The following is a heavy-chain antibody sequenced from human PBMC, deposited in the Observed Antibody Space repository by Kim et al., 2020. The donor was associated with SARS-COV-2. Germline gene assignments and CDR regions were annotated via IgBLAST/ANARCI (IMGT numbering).Heavy chain of an antibody. Sequence: GGSLRLSCAASGFTFSSYWMSWVRQAPGKGLEWVANIKQDGSEKYYVDSVKGRFTISRDNAKNSLYLQMNSLRAEDTAAYYCARWGYSSSWYSGFDYWGQGTLVTVSS. CDR1: GFTFSSYW. CDR2: IKQDGSEK. J-gene: IGHJ4*02. CDR3: ARWGYSSSWYSGFDY. V-gene: IGHV3-7*01. D-gene: IGHD6-13*01.